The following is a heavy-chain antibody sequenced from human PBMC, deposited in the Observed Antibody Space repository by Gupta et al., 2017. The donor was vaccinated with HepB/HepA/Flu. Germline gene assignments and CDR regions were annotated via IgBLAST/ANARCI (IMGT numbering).Heavy chain of an antibody. CDR3: VRASSKAFDI. CDR2: IKYDGSEK. Sequence: QLVESGGTLVQPGGSLRLSCAVSGFIFSSSWMTWVRQAPGKGLEWVANIKYDGSEKFYVDSVKGRFTISIDNAKNSGYLQLNSLRGEDTAVYYCVRASSKAFDIWGQGTMVTVSS. J-gene: IGHJ3*02. CDR1: GFIFSSSW. V-gene: IGHV3-7*01. D-gene: IGHD4-11*01.